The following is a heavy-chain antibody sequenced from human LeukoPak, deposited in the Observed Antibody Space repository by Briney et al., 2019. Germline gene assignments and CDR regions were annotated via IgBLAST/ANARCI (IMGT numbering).Heavy chain of an antibody. V-gene: IGHV3-23*01. J-gene: IGHJ4*02. D-gene: IGHD5-18*01. CDR1: GFTFSSYG. CDR2: ISGSGGST. Sequence: GGSLRLSCAASGFTFSSYGMSWVRQAPGKGLEWVSAISGSGGSTYYADSVKGRFTISRDNSKNTLYPQMNSLRAEDTAVYYCAKDKKEGSYGRLYYFDYWGQGTLVTVSS. CDR3: AKDKKEGSYGRLYYFDY.